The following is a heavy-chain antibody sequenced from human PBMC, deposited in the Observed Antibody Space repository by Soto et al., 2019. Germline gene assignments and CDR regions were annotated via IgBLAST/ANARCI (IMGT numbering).Heavy chain of an antibody. CDR3: ARACDSSAYYGFDP. D-gene: IGHD3-22*01. CDR2: IYYRGST. J-gene: IGHJ5*02. V-gene: IGHV4-39*01. Sequence: QLQLQESGPGLVKPSETLSLTCTVSGDSISTSSYYWGWIRQPPGKGLEWIGYIYYRGSTYYNPALKSLVTISVDTSKNQFSLKLSSVTAADTAVYYCARACDSSAYYGFDPWGQGTLVTVSS. CDR1: GDSISTSSYY.